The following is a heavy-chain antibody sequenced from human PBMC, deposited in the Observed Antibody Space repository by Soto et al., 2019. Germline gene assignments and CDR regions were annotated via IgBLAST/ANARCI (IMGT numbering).Heavy chain of an antibody. D-gene: IGHD2-15*01. J-gene: IGHJ6*02. Sequence: GGSLRLSCAASGFTFSTYAMSWVRQAPGKGLEWVSTISGTGTTTHYADSVKGRFTISRDNPKNTLYLQMNSLRAEDTAIYYCANYHGGNTDYYYGLDVWGQGTTVTVSS. CDR2: ISGTGTTT. CDR3: ANYHGGNTDYYYGLDV. V-gene: IGHV3-23*01. CDR1: GFTFSTYA.